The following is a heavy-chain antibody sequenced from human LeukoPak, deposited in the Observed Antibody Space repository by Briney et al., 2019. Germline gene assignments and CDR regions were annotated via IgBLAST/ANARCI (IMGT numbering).Heavy chain of an antibody. CDR2: IEKNGSGK. D-gene: IGHD2-15*01. V-gene: IGHV3-7*03. CDR3: TTDRWYSADH. CDR1: GFIFSDSW. J-gene: IGHJ5*02. Sequence: QTGGSLRLSCTVSGFIFSDSWMAWIRQAPGKGLEWVAIIEKNGSGKNYVDSVKGRFIISRDNAKSSLFLQMDSLKVGDTAIYYCTTDRWYSADHWGQGTLVTVSS.